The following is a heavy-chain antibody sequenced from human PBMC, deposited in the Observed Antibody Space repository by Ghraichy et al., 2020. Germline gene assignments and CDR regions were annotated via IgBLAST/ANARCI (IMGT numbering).Heavy chain of an antibody. CDR2: IHYTGIT. CDR3: AGLGVVARAGTYNYHPMDV. D-gene: IGHD6-19*01. V-gene: IGHV4-59*08. J-gene: IGHJ6*02. CDR1: GGSISGYY. Sequence: SQTLSLTCTVSGGSISGYYWSWIRLSPGKGLDWIGYIHYTGITNYNPSLKSRLTLSVDTSKNQFSLRLNSVTAADTAVYYGAGLGVVARAGTYNYHPMDVWGQGTAVTVSS.